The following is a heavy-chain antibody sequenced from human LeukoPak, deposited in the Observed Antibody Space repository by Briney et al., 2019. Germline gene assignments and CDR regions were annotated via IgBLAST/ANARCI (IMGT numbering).Heavy chain of an antibody. CDR1: GFTFGDYA. V-gene: IGHV3-49*04. J-gene: IGHJ4*02. CDR3: TRDHPTVTSDY. D-gene: IGHD4-17*01. CDR2: IRSKAYGGTT. Sequence: GGSLSLSCTASGFTFGDYAMSWVRQAPGKGLEWVGFIRSKAYGGTTEYAASVKGRFTISRDDSKSIAYLQMNSLKTEDTAVYYCTRDHPTVTSDYWGQGTLVTVSS.